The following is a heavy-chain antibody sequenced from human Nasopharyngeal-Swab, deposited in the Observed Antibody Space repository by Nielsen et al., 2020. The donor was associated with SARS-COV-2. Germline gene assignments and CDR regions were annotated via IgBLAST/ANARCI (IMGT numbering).Heavy chain of an antibody. J-gene: IGHJ4*02. CDR3: ARGGYYGSGSYQN. CDR2: IYHSGST. D-gene: IGHD3-10*01. V-gene: IGHV4-4*02. Sequence: SETLSLTCAVSGGSISSSNWWSWVRQPPGKGLEWIGEIYHSGSTNYNPSLKSRVTISLDKSKNQFSLKLSSVTAADTAVYYCARGGYYGSGSYQNWGQGTLVTVSS. CDR1: GGSISSSNW.